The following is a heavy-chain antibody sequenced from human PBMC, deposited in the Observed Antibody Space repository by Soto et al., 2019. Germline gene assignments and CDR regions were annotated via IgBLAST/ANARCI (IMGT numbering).Heavy chain of an antibody. CDR3: ARGDYYDSSGPFSDAFDI. D-gene: IGHD3-22*01. CDR1: GLTFSTYW. J-gene: IGHJ3*02. V-gene: IGHV3-7*04. Sequence: GGSLRLSCAASGLTFSTYWMSWVRQAPGKGLEWVANIKPDGSEKWYVDSVKGRFTISRDNAKNSLYLQMNSLRAEDTAMYYCARGDYYDSSGPFSDAFDIWGQGTMVTVSS. CDR2: IKPDGSEK.